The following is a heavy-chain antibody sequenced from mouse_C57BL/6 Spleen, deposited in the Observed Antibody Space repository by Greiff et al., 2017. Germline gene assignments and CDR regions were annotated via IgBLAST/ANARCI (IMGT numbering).Heavy chain of an antibody. CDR3: ARDRDYYGSSFDY. CDR1: GYTFTDYN. Sequence: VQLQQSGPELVKPGASVKMSCKASGYTFTDYNMHWVKQSHGKSLEWIGYINPNNGGTSYNQKFKGKATLTVNKSSSTAYMELRSLTSEDSAVYYCARDRDYYGSSFDYWGQGTTLTVSS. J-gene: IGHJ2*01. CDR2: INPNNGGT. D-gene: IGHD1-1*01. V-gene: IGHV1-22*01.